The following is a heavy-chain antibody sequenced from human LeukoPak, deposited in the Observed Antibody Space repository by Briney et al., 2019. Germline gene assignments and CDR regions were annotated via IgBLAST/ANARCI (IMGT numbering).Heavy chain of an antibody. CDR2: IYSGGST. CDR3: ARFRMGVSYFDY. V-gene: IGHV3-66*01. Sequence: GGSLRLSCAASGFTVSSNYMSCVRQAPGKGLEWVSVIYSGGSTYYADSVKGRFTISRDNSKNTLYLQMNSLRAEDTAVYYCARFRMGVSYFDYWGQGTLVTVSS. J-gene: IGHJ4*02. CDR1: GFTVSSNY. D-gene: IGHD3-16*01.